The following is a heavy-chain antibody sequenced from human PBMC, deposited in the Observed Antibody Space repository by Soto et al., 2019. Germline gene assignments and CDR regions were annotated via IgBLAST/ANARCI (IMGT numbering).Heavy chain of an antibody. CDR1: GVCITNYY. Sequence: TLSLSWSVCGVCITNYYWTWIRHSPGKGLEWIGYVYHTGNTYYNPSLRSRVTISLDTSKNQVSLRLRSVTAADTAVYYCAREQYNWKLWGQGTLVTV. CDR3: AREQYNWKL. D-gene: IGHD1-20*01. V-gene: IGHV4-59*01. CDR2: VYHTGNT. J-gene: IGHJ4*02.